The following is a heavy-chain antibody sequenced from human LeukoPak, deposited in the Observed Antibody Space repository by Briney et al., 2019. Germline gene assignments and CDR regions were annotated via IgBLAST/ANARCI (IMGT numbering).Heavy chain of an antibody. Sequence: ASVKVSCKASGYTFTTYYMHWVRQAPGQGLEWMGILNPSSGSTSYAQKFQGRVTMTRDTSSSTFYMGLRSLQSEDTAVYYCARDGEYYDSSGSYFDYWGQGTLVTVSS. CDR3: ARDGEYYDSSGSYFDY. J-gene: IGHJ4*02. CDR2: LNPSSGST. V-gene: IGHV1-46*01. D-gene: IGHD3-22*01. CDR1: GYTFTTYY.